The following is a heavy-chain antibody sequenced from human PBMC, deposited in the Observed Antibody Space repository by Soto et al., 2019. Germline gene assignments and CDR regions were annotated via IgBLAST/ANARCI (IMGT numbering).Heavy chain of an antibody. CDR1: GGSISSGDYY. V-gene: IGHV4-30-4*01. J-gene: IGHJ4*02. CDR3: ARAGVTIGSSGYYFDY. D-gene: IGHD3-10*01. CDR2: IYYSGST. Sequence: SETLSLTCTVSGGSISSGDYYWSWVRQPPGKGLEWIGYIYYSGSTYYNPSLKSRVTISVDTSKNQFSLKLSSVTAADTAVYYCARAGVTIGSSGYYFDYWGQGTLVTV.